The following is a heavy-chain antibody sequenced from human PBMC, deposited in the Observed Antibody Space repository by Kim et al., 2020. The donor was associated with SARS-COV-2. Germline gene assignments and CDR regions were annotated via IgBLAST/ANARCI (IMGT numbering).Heavy chain of an antibody. CDR3: AKDRLYSGYAFGGSPDY. CDR2: ISYDGSNK. V-gene: IGHV3-30*18. D-gene: IGHD5-12*01. Sequence: GGSLRLSCAASGFTFSSYGMHWVRQAPGKGLEWVAVISYDGSNKYYADSVKGRFTISRDNSKNTLYLQMNSLRAEDTAVYYCAKDRLYSGYAFGGSPDYWGQGTLVTVSS. CDR1: GFTFSSYG. J-gene: IGHJ4*02.